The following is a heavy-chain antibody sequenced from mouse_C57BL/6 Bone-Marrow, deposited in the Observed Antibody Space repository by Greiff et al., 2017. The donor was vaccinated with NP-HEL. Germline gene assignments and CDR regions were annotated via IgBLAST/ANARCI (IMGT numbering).Heavy chain of an antibody. Sequence: QVQLQQSGAELVRPGTSVKMSCKASGYTFTNYWIGWAKQRPGHGLEWIGDIYPGGGYTNYTEKFKGKATITADTSSNTAYLQLSSLTSEDTAVYYCTTFYDGYPAWFAYWGQGTLVTVSA. J-gene: IGHJ3*01. CDR1: GYTFTNYW. CDR3: TTFYDGYPAWFAY. D-gene: IGHD2-3*01. CDR2: IYPGGGYT. V-gene: IGHV1-63*01.